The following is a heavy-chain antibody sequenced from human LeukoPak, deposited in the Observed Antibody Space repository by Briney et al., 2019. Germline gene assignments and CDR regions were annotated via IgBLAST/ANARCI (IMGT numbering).Heavy chain of an antibody. CDR1: GFTFGTYA. Sequence: GGSLRLSCAASGFTFGTYAMSWVRQAPGKGLEWASTISDSSSTYYADSVKGRFTISRDNSKNTLYLQMNSLRVEDTAVYYCAKTISGYCSRTSCLNWSDPWGQGTLVTVSS. J-gene: IGHJ5*02. D-gene: IGHD2-2*03. CDR2: ISDSSST. CDR3: AKTISGYCSRTSCLNWSDP. V-gene: IGHV3-23*01.